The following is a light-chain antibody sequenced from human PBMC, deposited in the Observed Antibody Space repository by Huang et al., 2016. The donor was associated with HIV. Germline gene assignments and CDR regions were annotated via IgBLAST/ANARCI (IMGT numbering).Light chain of an antibody. Sequence: EIVLTQSPGTLSLSPGERATLSCRASQSVSSSSLAWYQQKPGQAPRLLIYGASNRATGIPDMIRGSGSGADFTLTISRLEPEDFAVYYCQQYGRSPWTFGLGTKVEIK. V-gene: IGKV3-20*01. CDR3: QQYGRSPWT. CDR1: QSVSSSS. J-gene: IGKJ1*01. CDR2: GAS.